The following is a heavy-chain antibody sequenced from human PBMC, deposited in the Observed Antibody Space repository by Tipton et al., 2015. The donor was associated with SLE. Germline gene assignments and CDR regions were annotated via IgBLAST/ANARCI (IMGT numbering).Heavy chain of an antibody. V-gene: IGHV4-38-2*01. CDR2: IYHSGST. CDR1: GYSISSGYY. J-gene: IGHJ5*02. Sequence: TLSLTCAVPGYSISSGYYWGWIRQPPGKGLEWIGSIYHSGSTYYNPSHKSRVTISADTSKNQFSLKLSSVTAADTAVYYCARVDEEQQPSTDWFDPWGQGTLVTVSS. CDR3: ARVDEEQQPSTDWFDP. D-gene: IGHD6-13*01.